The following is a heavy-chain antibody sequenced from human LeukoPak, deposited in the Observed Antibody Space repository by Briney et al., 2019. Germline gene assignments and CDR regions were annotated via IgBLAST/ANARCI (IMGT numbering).Heavy chain of an antibody. J-gene: IGHJ4*02. D-gene: IGHD3-3*01. CDR3: ARGYDFWSGYWSHSDY. V-gene: IGHV3-64*01. CDR1: GFTFSSYA. CDR2: VSSNGGST. Sequence: GGSLRLSCAASGFTFSSYAMHWVRQAPGKGLEYVSAVSSNGGSTYYANSVKGRFTISRDNSKNTLYLQMGSLRAEDMAVYYCARGYDFWSGYWSHSDYWGQGTLVTVSS.